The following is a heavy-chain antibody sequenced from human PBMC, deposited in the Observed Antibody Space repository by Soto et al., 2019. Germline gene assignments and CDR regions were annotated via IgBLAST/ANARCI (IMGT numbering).Heavy chain of an antibody. V-gene: IGHV5-51*07. D-gene: IGHD6-19*01. CDR2: IYPGDSDT. CDR3: ARSSKQWLKGSYYYPMDV. CDR1: GYSFTSYW. Sequence: GESLKISCKGSGYSFTSYWIGWVHQMPGKGLEWMGIIYPGDSDTRYSPSFQGQVTISADKSISTAYLQWSSLKASDTAMYYCARSSKQWLKGSYYYPMDVWGQGTTVTVSS. J-gene: IGHJ6*02.